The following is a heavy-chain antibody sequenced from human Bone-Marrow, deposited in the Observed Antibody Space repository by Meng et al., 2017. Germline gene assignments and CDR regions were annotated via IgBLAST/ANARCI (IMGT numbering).Heavy chain of an antibody. CDR1: GGSFSGYY. CDR2: INHSGST. V-gene: IGHV4-34*01. CDR3: ARGPTTMAHDFDY. J-gene: IGHJ4*02. D-gene: IGHD4-11*01. Sequence: QATLKQWDAGLFKPSETLSLTCAVYGGSFSGYYWSWIRQPPGKGLEWIGEINHSGSTNYNPSLKSRVTISVDTSQNNLSLKLSSVTAADSAVYYCARGPTTMAHDFDYWGQGTLVTVSS.